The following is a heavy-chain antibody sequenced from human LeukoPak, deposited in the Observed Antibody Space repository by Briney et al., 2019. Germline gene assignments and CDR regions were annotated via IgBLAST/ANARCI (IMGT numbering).Heavy chain of an antibody. D-gene: IGHD4-17*01. CDR2: IYYSGST. V-gene: IGHV4-31*03. J-gene: IGHJ4*02. CDR1: GGSISSGGYY. CDR3: ARAFPYGDYGKSFDY. Sequence: KTSETLSLTCTVSGGSISSGGYYWSWIRQHPGKGLEWIGYIYYSGSTYYNPSLKSRVTISVDTSKDQFSLKLSSVTAADTAVYYCARAFPYGDYGKSFDYWGQGTLVTVSS.